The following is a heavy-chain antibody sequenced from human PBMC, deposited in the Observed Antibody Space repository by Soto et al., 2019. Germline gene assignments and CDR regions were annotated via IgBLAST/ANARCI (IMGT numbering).Heavy chain of an antibody. J-gene: IGHJ5*02. Sequence: WWSLRLSCSASVFTFSSYAMSWFRQAPGKGLEWVSAISGSGGSTYYADSVKGRFTISRDNSKNTLYLQMNSLRAEDTAVYYCAKVSGEYCSSTSCYTWFDPWGQGTLVTVSS. CDR3: AKVSGEYCSSTSCYTWFDP. CDR1: VFTFSSYA. D-gene: IGHD2-2*02. V-gene: IGHV3-23*01. CDR2: ISGSGGST.